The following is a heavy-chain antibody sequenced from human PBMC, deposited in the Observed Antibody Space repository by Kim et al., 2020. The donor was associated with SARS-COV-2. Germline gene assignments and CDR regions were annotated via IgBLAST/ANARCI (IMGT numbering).Heavy chain of an antibody. Sequence: GGSLRPSCAASGFTFSSYAMSWVRQAPGKGLEWVSAISGSAGSTYSADSVKGRFTIARDNSKDTVYLQMNSLRAEDTAVYYCANNGAYSSSWYWGWFGPWGHGTLVTVSS. D-gene: IGHD6-13*01. CDR1: GFTFSSYA. J-gene: IGHJ5*02. CDR2: ISGSAGST. CDR3: ANNGAYSSSWYWGWFGP. V-gene: IGHV3-23*01.